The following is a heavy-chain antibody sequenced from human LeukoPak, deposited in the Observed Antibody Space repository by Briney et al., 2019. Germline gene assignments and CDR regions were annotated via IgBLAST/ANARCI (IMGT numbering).Heavy chain of an antibody. J-gene: IGHJ3*02. V-gene: IGHV4-59*01. Sequence: SETLSLTCTVSGGSISSYYWSWIRQPPGKGLEWIGYMYYRGNTNYDPSLKSRVTISIDTPNNQFSLKLSSVTAADTAVYYCAREARRLGELSLSDAFDIWGQGTMVTVSS. CDR3: AREARRLGELSLSDAFDI. CDR1: GGSISSYY. CDR2: MYYRGNT. D-gene: IGHD3-16*02.